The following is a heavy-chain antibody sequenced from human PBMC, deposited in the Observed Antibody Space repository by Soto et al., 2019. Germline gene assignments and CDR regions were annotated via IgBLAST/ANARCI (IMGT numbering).Heavy chain of an antibody. D-gene: IGHD3-3*01. Sequence: GGSLRLSCAASGFTFSSYAMSCVRQAPGKGLEWVSAISGSGGITYYADSVKGRFTISRDNSKNTLYLQMNSLRAEDTAVYYCAKELDDFWSGYYPVSPFDYWGQGTMVTVSS. V-gene: IGHV3-23*01. J-gene: IGHJ4*02. CDR2: ISGSGGIT. CDR1: GFTFSSYA. CDR3: AKELDDFWSGYYPVSPFDY.